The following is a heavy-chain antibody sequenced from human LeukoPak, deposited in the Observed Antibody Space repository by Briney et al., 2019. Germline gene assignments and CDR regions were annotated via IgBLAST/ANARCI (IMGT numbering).Heavy chain of an antibody. Sequence: PGGSLRPSCAASGFTFSSYGMHWVRQAPGKGLEWVAVISYDGSNKYYADSVKGRFTISRDNSKNTLYLQMNSLRAEDTAVYYCARPGFPTGTTPHFDYWGQGTLVTVSS. CDR3: ARPGFPTGTTPHFDY. J-gene: IGHJ4*02. D-gene: IGHD1-1*01. V-gene: IGHV3-30*03. CDR2: ISYDGSNK. CDR1: GFTFSSYG.